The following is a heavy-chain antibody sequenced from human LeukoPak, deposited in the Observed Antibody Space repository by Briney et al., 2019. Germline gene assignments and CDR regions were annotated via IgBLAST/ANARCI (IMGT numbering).Heavy chain of an antibody. Sequence: GGALRLSCAGSGFSLSSYGMHWGRQAPGKGLEWMAFIRSDGSNKYYADSVKGRFTISRDNSKNTLYLQMNSLRAEDTAVYYCARILDSAWGELGYWGQGTLVTVSS. CDR1: GFSLSSYG. D-gene: IGHD6-19*01. J-gene: IGHJ4*02. CDR3: ARILDSAWGELGY. V-gene: IGHV3-30*02. CDR2: IRSDGSNK.